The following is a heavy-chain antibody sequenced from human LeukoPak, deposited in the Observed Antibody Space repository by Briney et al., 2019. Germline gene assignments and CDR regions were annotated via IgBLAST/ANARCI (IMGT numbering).Heavy chain of an antibody. D-gene: IGHD6-25*01. V-gene: IGHV3-23*01. CDR3: ARTGYTDAFDI. CDR1: GFTFSSYD. Sequence: GGSLRLSCAASGFTFSSYDMSWVRQAPGKGLEWVSAVSAGGGSTDYADSVKGRFTISRDNAKNSLYLQMNSLRAEDTAVYYCARTGYTDAFDIWGQGTMVTVSS. J-gene: IGHJ3*02. CDR2: VSAGGGST.